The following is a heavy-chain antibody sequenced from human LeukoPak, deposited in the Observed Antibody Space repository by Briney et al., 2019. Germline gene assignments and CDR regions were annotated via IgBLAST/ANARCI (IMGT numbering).Heavy chain of an antibody. D-gene: IGHD2-21*02. CDR2: ISSSGSTI. CDR1: GFTFSSYE. V-gene: IGHV3-48*03. Sequence: GGSLRLSCAASGFTFSSYEMNWVRQAPGKGLEWVSYISSSGSTIYYADSVKGRFTISRDNAKNSLYLQMNSLRAEDTAVYYCAKTYCGGDCYSSDYWGQGTLVTASS. CDR3: AKTYCGGDCYSSDY. J-gene: IGHJ4*02.